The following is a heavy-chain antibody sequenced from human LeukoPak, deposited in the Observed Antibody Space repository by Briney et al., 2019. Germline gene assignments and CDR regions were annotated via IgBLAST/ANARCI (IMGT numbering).Heavy chain of an antibody. CDR3: ASDSVVGRPLYFQH. V-gene: IGHV3-7*01. CDR1: GFTFSSYW. CDR2: IKQDGSEK. D-gene: IGHD2-15*01. Sequence: GGSLRLSCAASGFTFSSYWMSWVRQAPGKGREWVANIKQDGSEKYYVDSVKGRFTISRGNAKNSLYLQMNSLRAEATAVYNCASDSVVGRPLYFQHWGQGTLVTVSS. J-gene: IGHJ1*01.